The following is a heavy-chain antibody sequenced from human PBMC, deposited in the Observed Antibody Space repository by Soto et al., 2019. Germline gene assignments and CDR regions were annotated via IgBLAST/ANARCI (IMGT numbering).Heavy chain of an antibody. CDR1: GDSISTSNYY. D-gene: IGHD4-17*01. Sequence: QLQLQESGPGLVKPSETLSLTCTVSGDSISTSNYYWGWIRQPPGEGLEWIGHIFYSWGTYYNPSLKSRVTISVDTSKNQFSLKLSSITAADTAVYFCARRGGGDYLFDSWGQGMLVTVSS. J-gene: IGHJ4*02. CDR3: ARRGGGDYLFDS. CDR2: IFYSWGT. V-gene: IGHV4-39*01.